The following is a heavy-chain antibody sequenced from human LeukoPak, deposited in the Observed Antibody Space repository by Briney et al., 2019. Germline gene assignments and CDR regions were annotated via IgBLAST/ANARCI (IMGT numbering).Heavy chain of an antibody. D-gene: IGHD2-15*01. CDR3: ARRYCSGGSCYSVDY. CDR2: INKDGSEK. V-gene: IGHV3-7*01. CDR1: GFTFSSYW. Sequence: PGRSLRLSCAASGFTFSSYWMSWVRQAPGKGLEWVANINKDGSEKYYLDSVKGRFTISRDNAMDSLYLQMNSLRAEDTAVYYCARRYCSGGSCYSVDYWGQGTLVTVSS. J-gene: IGHJ4*02.